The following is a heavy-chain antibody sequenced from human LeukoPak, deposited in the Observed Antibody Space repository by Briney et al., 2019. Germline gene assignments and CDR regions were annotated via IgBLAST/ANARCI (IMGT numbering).Heavy chain of an antibody. CDR3: ARYGDYVSDWFDP. CDR2: INPSGGST. CDR1: GYTFTSYD. D-gene: IGHD4-17*01. J-gene: IGHJ5*02. V-gene: IGHV1-46*01. Sequence: ASVKVSCKASGYTFTSYDINWVRQATGQGLEWMGIINPSGGSTSYAQKFQGRVTMTRDTSTSTVYMELSSLRSEDTAVYYCARYGDYVSDWFDPWGQGTLVTVSS.